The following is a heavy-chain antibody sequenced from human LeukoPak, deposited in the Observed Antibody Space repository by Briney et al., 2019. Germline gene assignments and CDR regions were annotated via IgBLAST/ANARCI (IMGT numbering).Heavy chain of an antibody. Sequence: ASVTVSCKASGYTFTNYGITWVRQAPGQGLEWMGWISANNGNTNYAQKFQGRVTMTTDTSTTTAYMELRSLRSDDTAVYYCARGVGQTTGTTGGYYFDFWGQGTLVTVSS. V-gene: IGHV1-18*01. D-gene: IGHD1-1*01. CDR1: GYTFTNYG. CDR3: ARGVGQTTGTTGGYYFDF. CDR2: ISANNGNT. J-gene: IGHJ4*02.